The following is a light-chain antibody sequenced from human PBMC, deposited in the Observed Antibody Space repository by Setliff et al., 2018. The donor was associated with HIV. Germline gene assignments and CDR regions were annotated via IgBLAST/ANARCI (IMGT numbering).Light chain of an antibody. V-gene: IGLV1-44*01. CDR3: AAWDDSLNGYV. Sequence: QSVLTQPPSASGTPGQRVTISCSGSNSNIGSRTVNWYRQLPGLAPKLLIYSDNHRPSVVPDRFSGSKSGTSASLAISGLQSEDEADYYCAAWDDSLNGYVFGTGTKVTVL. CDR1: NSNIGSRT. J-gene: IGLJ1*01. CDR2: SDN.